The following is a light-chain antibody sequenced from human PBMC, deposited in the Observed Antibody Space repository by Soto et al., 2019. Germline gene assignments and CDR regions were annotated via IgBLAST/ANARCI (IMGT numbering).Light chain of an antibody. Sequence: DIEMTQSPSSLSASVGDRVTITWRASQSIITYLHWYHQKPGQSPKFLIYAASSLRWWVPSRFSRRGLGTDFSLTLTNLPPEAFATHFCHRGYDTPITFGQGTR. CDR1: QSIITY. V-gene: IGKV1-39*01. J-gene: IGKJ5*01. CDR2: AAS. CDR3: HRGYDTPIT.